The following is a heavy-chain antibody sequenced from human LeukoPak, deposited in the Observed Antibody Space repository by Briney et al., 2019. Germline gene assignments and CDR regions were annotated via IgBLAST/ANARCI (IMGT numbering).Heavy chain of an antibody. CDR3: ARNRFSGYDYFDY. J-gene: IGHJ4*02. CDR1: GFTFSSHG. Sequence: GGTLRLSCAASGFTFSSHGMNWVRQAPGKGLEWVSGISPSGGITYYTDSVKGRFTISRDNFKNTLYLQMNSLRIEDTAIYYCARNRFSGYDYFDYWGQGAQVTVSS. D-gene: IGHD5-12*01. V-gene: IGHV3-23*01. CDR2: ISPSGGIT.